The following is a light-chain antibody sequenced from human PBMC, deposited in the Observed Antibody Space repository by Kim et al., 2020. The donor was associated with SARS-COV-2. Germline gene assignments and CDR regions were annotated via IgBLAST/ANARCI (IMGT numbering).Light chain of an antibody. J-gene: IGKJ4*01. V-gene: IGKV1-27*01. CDR3: QKYKSVPLT. CDR2: AAS. CDR1: QDISNY. Sequence: DIQMTQSPSSLSASVGDTVTITCRASQDISNYLAWYQQKPGKVPKLLIYAASAFQSGVPSRFSGSGSGTDFTLTISSLQPEDVATYYCQKYKSVPLTFGGGTKVDIK.